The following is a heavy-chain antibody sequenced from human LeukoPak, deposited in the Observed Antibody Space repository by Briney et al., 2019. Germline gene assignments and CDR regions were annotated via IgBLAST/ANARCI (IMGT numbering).Heavy chain of an antibody. CDR2: INHSGST. CDR1: GGSFSGYY. D-gene: IGHD6-13*01. Sequence: ETLSLTCAVYGGSFSGYYWSWIRQPPGKGLEWIGEINHSGSTNYNPSLKSRVTISVDTSKNQFSLKLSSVTAADTAVYYCARGHRGAAAGTWAWFDPWGQGTLVTVSS. J-gene: IGHJ5*02. V-gene: IGHV4-34*01. CDR3: ARGHRGAAAGTWAWFDP.